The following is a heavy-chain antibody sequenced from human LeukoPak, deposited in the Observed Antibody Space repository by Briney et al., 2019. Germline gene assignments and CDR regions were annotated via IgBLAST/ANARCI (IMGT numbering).Heavy chain of an antibody. Sequence: ESLRLSCAASGFTFSSYSMNWVRQAPGKGLEWVSYISSSSSTIYYADSVKGRFTISRDNAKNSLYLQMNSLRAEDTAVYYCARGRGYSYGYPFDYWGQGTLVTVSS. CDR2: ISSSSSTI. J-gene: IGHJ4*02. CDR1: GFTFSSYS. D-gene: IGHD5-18*01. CDR3: ARGRGYSYGYPFDY. V-gene: IGHV3-48*01.